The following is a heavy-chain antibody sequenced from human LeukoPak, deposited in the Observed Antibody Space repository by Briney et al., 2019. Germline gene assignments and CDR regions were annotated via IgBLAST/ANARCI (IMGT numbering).Heavy chain of an antibody. CDR2: INPNSGGT. CDR1: GYTFTGYY. J-gene: IGHJ3*02. CDR3: AREILGLYDSSGYYYGLYAFDI. V-gene: IGHV1-2*06. D-gene: IGHD3-22*01. Sequence: VASVKVSCKASGYTFTGYYLHWVRQAPGQGLEWMGRINPNSGGTNYAQKFQGRVTMTRDTSISTAYMELSRLRSDDTAVYYRAREILGLYDSSGYYYGLYAFDIWGQGTMVTVSS.